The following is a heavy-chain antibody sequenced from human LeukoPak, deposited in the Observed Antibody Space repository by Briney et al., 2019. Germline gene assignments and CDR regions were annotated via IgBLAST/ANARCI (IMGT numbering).Heavy chain of an antibody. CDR3: ARCIASCYANAFDV. CDR2: INGGGDAT. CDR1: GFTFNNNA. Sequence: GGSLRLSCAASGFTFNNNAMSWVRQPPGKGLEWVSAINGGGDATEYADSVKGRFTISRDNSKNTLYLQMNSLRPEDTAVYYCARCIASCYANAFDVWGQGTLLTVSS. D-gene: IGHD2-2*01. V-gene: IGHV3-23*01. J-gene: IGHJ3*01.